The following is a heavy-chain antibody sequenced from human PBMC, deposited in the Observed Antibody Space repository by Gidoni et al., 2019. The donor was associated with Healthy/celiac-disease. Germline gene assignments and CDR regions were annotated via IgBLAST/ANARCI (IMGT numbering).Heavy chain of an antibody. CDR1: GGSISSGGYY. Sequence: QVQLQESGPGLVKPSQPLSLTCTVSGGSISSGGYYWSWIRQHPGKGLEWIGYIYYSGSTYYNPSLKSRVTISVDTSKNQFSLKLSSVTAADTAVYYCARQYCSGGSCYSYAFDIWGQGTMVTVSS. J-gene: IGHJ3*02. V-gene: IGHV4-31*03. CDR3: ARQYCSGGSCYSYAFDI. CDR2: IYYSGST. D-gene: IGHD2-15*01.